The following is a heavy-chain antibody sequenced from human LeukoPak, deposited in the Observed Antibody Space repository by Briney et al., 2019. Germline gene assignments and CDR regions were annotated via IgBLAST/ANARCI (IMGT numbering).Heavy chain of an antibody. CDR1: GFTFSSYG. J-gene: IGHJ5*02. V-gene: IGHV3-30*02. D-gene: IGHD6-13*01. CDR3: ARVGNSSILWFDP. Sequence: PGGSLRLSCAASGFTFSSYGMHWVRQAPGKGLEWVAFIRYDGSNKYYADSVKGRFTISRDNSKNTLYLQMNSLRAEDTAVYYCARVGNSSILWFDPWGQGTLVTVSS. CDR2: IRYDGSNK.